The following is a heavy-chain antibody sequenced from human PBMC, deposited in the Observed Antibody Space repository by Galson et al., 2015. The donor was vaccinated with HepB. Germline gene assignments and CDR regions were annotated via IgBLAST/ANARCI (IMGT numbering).Heavy chain of an antibody. CDR3: TTSLLWFGELLFPFDY. V-gene: IGHV3-15*07. CDR1: GFTFSNAW. CDR2: IKSKTDGGAT. Sequence: SLRLSCAASGFTFSNAWMNWVRQAPGKGLEWVGRIKSKTDGGATDYAAPVKGRFTISRDDSKDALYLQMNSLKTEDTAVYYCTTSLLWFGELLFPFDYWGQGTLVTVSS. D-gene: IGHD3-10*01. J-gene: IGHJ4*02.